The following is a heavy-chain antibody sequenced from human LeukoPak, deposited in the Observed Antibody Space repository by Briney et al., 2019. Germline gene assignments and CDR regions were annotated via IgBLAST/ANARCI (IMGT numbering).Heavy chain of an antibody. V-gene: IGHV3-30*18. J-gene: IGHJ4*02. CDR2: ISYDGSNK. CDR1: GFTFSSYG. D-gene: IGHD3-10*01. CDR3: AKRSLLWFGGVFDY. Sequence: GGSLRLSCAASGFTFSSYGMHWVRQAPGKGLEWVAVISYDGSNKYYADSVKGRFTISRDNSKNTLYLQMNSLRAEDTAVYYCAKRSLLWFGGVFDYWGQGTLVTVSS.